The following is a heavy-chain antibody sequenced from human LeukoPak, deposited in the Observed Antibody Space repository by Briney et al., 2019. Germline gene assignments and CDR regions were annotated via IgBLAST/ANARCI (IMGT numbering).Heavy chain of an antibody. CDR2: INPNSGGT. V-gene: IGHV1-2*02. J-gene: IGHJ4*02. CDR1: GYTFTGYY. Sequence: ASVKVSCKASGYTFTGYYMHWVRQAPGQGLEWMGWINPNSGGTNYAQKFQGRVTMTRDTSTSTVYMELSSLRSEDTAVYYCARDHYHKIHSVMVTAPDYWGQGTLVIVSS. D-gene: IGHD2-21*02. CDR3: ARDHYHKIHSVMVTAPDY.